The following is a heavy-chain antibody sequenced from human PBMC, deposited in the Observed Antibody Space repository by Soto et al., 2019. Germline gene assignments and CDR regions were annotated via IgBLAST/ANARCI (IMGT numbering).Heavy chain of an antibody. J-gene: IGHJ5*02. V-gene: IGHV4-31*03. Sequence: SETLSLTCTVSGGSISSGGYYWSWIRQHPGKGLEWIGYIYYSGSTYYNPSLKSRVTISVDTSKNQFSLKLSSVTAADTAAYYCARDRGERYCTNGVCPFRWFDPWGQGTLVTV. CDR1: GGSISSGGYY. D-gene: IGHD2-8*01. CDR2: IYYSGST. CDR3: ARDRGERYCTNGVCPFRWFDP.